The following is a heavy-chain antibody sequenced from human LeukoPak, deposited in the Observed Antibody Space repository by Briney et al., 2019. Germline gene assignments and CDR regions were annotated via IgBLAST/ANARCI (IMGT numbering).Heavy chain of an antibody. V-gene: IGHV3-30*03. D-gene: IGHD6-19*01. CDR3: GRAVTGLFDY. J-gene: IGHJ4*02. CDR1: GFTFSSYG. Sequence: PGGSLRLSCAASGFTFSSYGMHWVRQAPGKGLEWVAVISYDGSNKYYADSVKGRFTISRDNSKNTLYLQMNSLRAEDTAVYYCGRAVTGLFDYWGQGTLVTVSS. CDR2: ISYDGSNK.